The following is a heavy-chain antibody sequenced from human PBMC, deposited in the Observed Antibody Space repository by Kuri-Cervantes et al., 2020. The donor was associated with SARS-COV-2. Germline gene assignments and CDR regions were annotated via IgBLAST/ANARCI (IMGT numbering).Heavy chain of an antibody. CDR2: IYYSGST. Sequence: SETLSLTCTVSGGSISSADYYWSWIRQPPGKGLEWIGYIYYSGSTYYNPSLKSRITISVDTSKNQFSLKLSSVTAADTAVYYCASCPGGLPYYYYGMDVRGQGTTVTVSS. V-gene: IGHV4-30-4*01. CDR1: GGSISSADYY. J-gene: IGHJ6*02. D-gene: IGHD5-18*01. CDR3: ASCPGGLPYYYYGMDV.